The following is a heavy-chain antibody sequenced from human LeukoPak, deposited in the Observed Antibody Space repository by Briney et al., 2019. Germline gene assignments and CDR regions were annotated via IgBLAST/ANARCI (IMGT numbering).Heavy chain of an antibody. CDR1: GFTVSSSY. J-gene: IGHJ4*02. Sequence: GGSLRLSCVVSGFTVSSSYMYWVRQAPGKGLEWVSFFYRGETTYYAESVRGRFTISRDISKNTVYLQMNSLRVEDTAVYYCAKSLYGGCDYWGQGTVVTVSS. CDR2: FYRGETT. V-gene: IGHV3-53*01. CDR3: AKSLYGGCDY. D-gene: IGHD3-16*02.